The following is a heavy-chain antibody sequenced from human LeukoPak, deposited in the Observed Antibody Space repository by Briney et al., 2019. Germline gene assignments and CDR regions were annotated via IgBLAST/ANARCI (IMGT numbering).Heavy chain of an antibody. D-gene: IGHD2-2*02. CDR2: INHSGST. CDR1: GGSFSGYY. V-gene: IGHV4-34*01. J-gene: IGHJ6*02. CDR3: ARGGYCSSTSCYRSYYYGMDV. Sequence: PSETLSLTCAVYGGSFSGYYWSWIRRPPGKGLEWIGEINHSGSTNYNPSLKSRVTISVDTSKNQSSLKLSSVTAADTAVYYCARGGYCSSTSCYRSYYYGMDVWGQGTTVTVSS.